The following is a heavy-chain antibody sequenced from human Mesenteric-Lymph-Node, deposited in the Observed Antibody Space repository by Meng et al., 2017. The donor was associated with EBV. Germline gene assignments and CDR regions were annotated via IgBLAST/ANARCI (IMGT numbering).Heavy chain of an antibody. CDR3: ARPRIRYGSGSYYY. J-gene: IGHJ4*02. V-gene: IGHV4-34*01. D-gene: IGHD3-10*01. CDR1: GGSFSDYF. CDR2: INHSGST. Sequence: QVHLPPRGADLFKPSDTLSLTCAVHGGSFSDYFWTWIRQASGKGLEWVGEINHSGSTKYNPSLKSRVTISVDTSKNQISLNLNSVTAADTAVYYCARPRIRYGSGSYYYWGQGTLVTVSS.